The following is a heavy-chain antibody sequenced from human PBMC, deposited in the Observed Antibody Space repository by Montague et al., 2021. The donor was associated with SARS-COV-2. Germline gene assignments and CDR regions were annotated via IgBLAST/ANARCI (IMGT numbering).Heavy chain of an antibody. CDR1: GYFIGTGYY. J-gene: IGHJ4*02. CDR2: NYLHGNT. Sequence: SETLSLTCSVSGYFIGTGYYWGWIRQSPGKGLEWIGSNYLHGNTYYNPSLNSRVTISLDTTNNQFSLRLTSVATSDTAVYYCARGRVTRAGFDYWGQGIRVIVSS. V-gene: IGHV4-38-2*02. D-gene: IGHD2-21*02. CDR3: ARGRVTRAGFDY.